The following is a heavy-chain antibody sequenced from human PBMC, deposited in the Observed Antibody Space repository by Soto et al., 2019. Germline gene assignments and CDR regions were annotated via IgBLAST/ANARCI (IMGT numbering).Heavy chain of an antibody. Sequence: SETLSLTCTVSGDSTRSGNYYWSWIRQFPEKGLEWIGYIYYSGSSNYNPSLKSRVSISVDTSKNQFSLKLSSVTAADTAVYYCARGWGRIFAYWGQGTLVTVSS. D-gene: IGHD7-27*01. CDR2: IYYSGSS. J-gene: IGHJ4*02. CDR3: ARGWGRIFAY. V-gene: IGHV4-30-4*01. CDR1: GDSTRSGNYY.